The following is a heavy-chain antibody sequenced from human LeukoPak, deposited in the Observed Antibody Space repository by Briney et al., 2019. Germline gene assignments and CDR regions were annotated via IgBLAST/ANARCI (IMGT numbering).Heavy chain of an antibody. CDR2: INPNSGGT. D-gene: IGHD3-22*01. V-gene: IGHV1-2*04. CDR1: GYTFTGYY. J-gene: IGHJ6*02. Sequence: ASVKVSCKASGYTFTGYYMHWVRQAPGQGLEWMGWINPNSGGTNYAQKFQGWVTMTRDTSISTAYMELSRLRSDDTAVYYCARINSSGYYHGPLYGMDVWGQGTTVTVSS. CDR3: ARINSSGYYHGPLYGMDV.